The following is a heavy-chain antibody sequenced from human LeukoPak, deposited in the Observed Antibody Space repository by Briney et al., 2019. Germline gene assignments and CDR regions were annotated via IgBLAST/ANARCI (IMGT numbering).Heavy chain of an antibody. D-gene: IGHD3-22*01. CDR2: IYYSGST. Sequence: SQTLSLTCTVSGGSISSGGYYWSWIRQHPGKGLEWIGYIYYSGSTNYNPSLKSRVTISVDTSKNQFSLKLSSVTAADTAVYYCARGLDYYDSSGYYSLFDYWGQGTLVTVSS. CDR1: GGSISSGGYY. V-gene: IGHV4-31*03. J-gene: IGHJ4*02. CDR3: ARGLDYYDSSGYYSLFDY.